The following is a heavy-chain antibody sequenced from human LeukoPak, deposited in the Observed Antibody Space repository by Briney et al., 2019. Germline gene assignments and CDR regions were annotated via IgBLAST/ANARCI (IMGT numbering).Heavy chain of an antibody. D-gene: IGHD6-13*01. CDR3: ARLNGYSSSWYGF. CDR2: ISSSSSYI. CDR1: GGSISSSS. Sequence: ETLSLTCTVSGGSISSSSYYWGWIRQPPGKGLEWVSSISSSSSYIYYADSVKGRFTISRDNAKNSLYLQMNSLRAEDTAVYYCARLNGYSSSWYGFWGQGTLVTVSS. J-gene: IGHJ4*02. V-gene: IGHV3-21*01.